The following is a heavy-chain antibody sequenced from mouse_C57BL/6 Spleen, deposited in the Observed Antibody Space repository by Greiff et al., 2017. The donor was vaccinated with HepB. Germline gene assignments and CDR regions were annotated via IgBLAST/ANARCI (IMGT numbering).Heavy chain of an antibody. D-gene: IGHD2-3*01. V-gene: IGHV10-1*01. CDR3: GRQGGLYDGYPAWFAY. CDR1: GFSFNTYA. Sequence: EVQGVESGGGLVQPKGSLKLSCAASGFSFNTYAMNWVRQAPGKGLEWVARIRSKSNNYATYYADSVKDRFTISRDDSESMLYLQMNNLKTEDTAMYYCGRQGGLYDGYPAWFAYWGQGTLVTVSA. CDR2: IRSKSNNYAT. J-gene: IGHJ3*01.